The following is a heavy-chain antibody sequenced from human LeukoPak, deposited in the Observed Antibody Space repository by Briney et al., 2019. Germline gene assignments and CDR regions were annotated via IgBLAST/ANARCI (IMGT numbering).Heavy chain of an antibody. J-gene: IGHJ4*02. CDR2: IKQDGSEK. CDR1: GFTFSSYW. V-gene: IGHV3-7*04. Sequence: GGSLRLSCAASGFTFSSYWMSWVRQAPGKGLEWVANIKQDGSEKYYVDSVKGRFTISRDNAKNSLYLQMNSLRAEDTAVYYCARASQGPAIAVAGDFDYWGQGTLVTVSS. D-gene: IGHD6-19*01. CDR3: ARASQGPAIAVAGDFDY.